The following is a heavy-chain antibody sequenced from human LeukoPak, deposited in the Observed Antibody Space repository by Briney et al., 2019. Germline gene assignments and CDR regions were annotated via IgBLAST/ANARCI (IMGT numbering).Heavy chain of an antibody. Sequence: PSETLSLTCTVSGGSISSYYWSWIRQPPGKGLEWIGYIYYSGSTNYNPSLKSRVTISVDTSKNQFSLRLNSVTAADTAVYYCARGEGYCSSVSCYLLHGSDIWGQGTMVTVSS. CDR2: IYYSGST. D-gene: IGHD2-2*01. V-gene: IGHV4-59*12. J-gene: IGHJ3*02. CDR1: GGSISSYY. CDR3: ARGEGYCSSVSCYLLHGSDI.